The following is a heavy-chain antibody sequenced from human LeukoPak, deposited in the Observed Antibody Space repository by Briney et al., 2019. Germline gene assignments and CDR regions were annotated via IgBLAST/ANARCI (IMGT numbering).Heavy chain of an antibody. CDR2: IIPIFGTA. CDR3: ARNAVPDRPFSGMDV. V-gene: IGHV1-69*13. J-gene: IGHJ6*04. Sequence: ASVKVSCKASGGTFSSYAISWVRQAPGQGLEWMGGIIPIFGTANYAQKFQGRVTITADESTSTAYMELSSLRSEDTAEYYCARNAVPDRPFSGMDVWGKGTTVTVSS. CDR1: GGTFSSYA. D-gene: IGHD2-2*01.